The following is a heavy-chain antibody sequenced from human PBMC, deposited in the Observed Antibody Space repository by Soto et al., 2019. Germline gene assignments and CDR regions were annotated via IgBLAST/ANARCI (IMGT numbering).Heavy chain of an antibody. Sequence: QVQLQESGPGLVKPSQTLSLTCTVSGGSISSGGYYWSWIRQHPGKGLEWIGYIYYSGSTYYNPSLKSRVTISVDTSKNQFSPKLSSVTAADTAVYYCARDSGKELRFYYGMDVWGQGTTVTVSS. J-gene: IGHJ6*02. D-gene: IGHD1-7*01. V-gene: IGHV4-31*03. CDR2: IYYSGST. CDR3: ARDSGKELRFYYGMDV. CDR1: GGSISSGGYY.